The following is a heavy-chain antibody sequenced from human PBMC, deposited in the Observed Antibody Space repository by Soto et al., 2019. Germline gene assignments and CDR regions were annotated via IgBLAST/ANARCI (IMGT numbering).Heavy chain of an antibody. CDR3: ARERRWEVLDY. D-gene: IGHD1-26*01. CDR2: VSGYNGNT. CDR1: GYSFSSYG. Sequence: QVQLVQSGAEVKMPGASVKLSCKASGYSFSSYGLTWVRQVPGQGLEWMGWVSGYNGNTNYAQKFEGRVTMTTDASTSTVYMELRRLKFDDTAVYYCARERRWEVLDYWGQGTLLTVSP. J-gene: IGHJ4*02. V-gene: IGHV1-18*01.